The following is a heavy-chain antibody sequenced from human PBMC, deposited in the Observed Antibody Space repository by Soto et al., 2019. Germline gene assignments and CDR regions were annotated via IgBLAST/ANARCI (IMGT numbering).Heavy chain of an antibody. CDR3: ARGSCSSTSCYKEYYFDL. V-gene: IGHV1-69*01. CDR1: GGTFSGYA. D-gene: IGHD2-2*02. J-gene: IGHJ4*02. CDR2: IIPMFGTS. Sequence: QVQLVQSGAEVKKPGSSVKVSCKASGGTFSGYAISWVRQAPGQGLEWMGEIIPMFGTSNFARKFQGRVTITADESTSTAYRELSSLRSEDMAVYYCARGSCSSTSCYKEYYFDLWGQGTLVTVSS.